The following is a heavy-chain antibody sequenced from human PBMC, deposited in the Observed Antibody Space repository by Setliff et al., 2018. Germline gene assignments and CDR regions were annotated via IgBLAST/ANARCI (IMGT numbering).Heavy chain of an antibody. D-gene: IGHD3-10*02. V-gene: IGHV4-34*01. Sequence: SETLSLTCAVYGGSLNNYQWTWIRQPPGKGLEWIGEINHRGSTNYNPSLKSRVTISVDTSKNQFSLKLSSVTAADTAVYYCACSGSYYKTIDYWGQGTLVTVSS. CDR2: INHRGST. CDR3: ACSGSYYKTIDY. CDR1: GGSLNNYQ. J-gene: IGHJ4*02.